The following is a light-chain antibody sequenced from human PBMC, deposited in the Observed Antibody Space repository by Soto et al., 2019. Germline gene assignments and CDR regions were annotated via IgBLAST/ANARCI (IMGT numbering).Light chain of an antibody. V-gene: IGLV2-23*01. J-gene: IGLJ2*01. CDR1: SRDVGSYSL. CDR3: CSYARSNVV. CDR2: EAS. Sequence: QSALTQPASVSGPPGQSITLSCTGASRDVGSYSLVSWFQQHPAKAPKLIIYEASKRPSGVSDRFSGSNSGNTASLTISGLQADDEATYYCCSYARSNVVFGGGTKLTVL.